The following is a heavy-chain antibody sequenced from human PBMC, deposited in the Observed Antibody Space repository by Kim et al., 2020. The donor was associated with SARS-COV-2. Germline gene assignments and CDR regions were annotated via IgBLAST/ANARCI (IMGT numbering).Heavy chain of an antibody. D-gene: IGHD2-15*01. V-gene: IGHV3-53*01. CDR2: IYSGGTP. J-gene: IGHJ6*02. Sequence: GGSLRLSCAASGFNVSSKCMTWVRQAPGKGLEFVSVIYSGGTPYYDDSVSGRFTISRDSSKNTLYLQMNRLRVEDTATYYCARAGGYCVGGICYDHYGMDVWGQGTTVIVSS. CDR3: ARAGGYCVGGICYDHYGMDV. CDR1: GFNVSSKC.